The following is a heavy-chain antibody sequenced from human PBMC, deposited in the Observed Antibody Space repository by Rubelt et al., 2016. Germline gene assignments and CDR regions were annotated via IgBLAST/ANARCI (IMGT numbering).Heavy chain of an antibody. Sequence: QVQLQESGPGLVKPSETLSLTCTVSGGSLSSYYWNWIRQPPGQGLEGIGSISYTGRTCYNPSPTRRVTIYVDTPESNFSLKLTSVTAADTAVYYCARQLITFGGLIVNYFDYWGQGTLVTVSS. CDR1: GGSLSSYY. CDR3: ARQLITFGGLIVNYFDY. D-gene: IGHD3-16*02. CDR2: ISYTGRT. V-gene: IGHV4-59*05. J-gene: IGHJ4*02.